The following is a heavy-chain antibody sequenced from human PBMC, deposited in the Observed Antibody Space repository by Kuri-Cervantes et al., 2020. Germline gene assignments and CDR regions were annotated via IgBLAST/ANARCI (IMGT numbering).Heavy chain of an antibody. J-gene: IGHJ3*02. V-gene: IGHV4-34*01. CDR2: INHSGST. CDR3: ARHHSSGYSSDDAFDI. Sequence: SETLSLTCAVYGGSFSGYYWSWIRQPPGKGLEWIGEINHSGSTNYNPSLKSRVTISVDTSKNQFSLKLSSVTAADTAVYYCARHHSSGYSSDDAFDIRGQGTMVTVSS. D-gene: IGHD3-22*01. CDR1: GGSFSGYY.